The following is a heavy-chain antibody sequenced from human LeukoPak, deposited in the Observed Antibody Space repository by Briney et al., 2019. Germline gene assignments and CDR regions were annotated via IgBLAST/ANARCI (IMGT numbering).Heavy chain of an antibody. D-gene: IGHD2-15*01. V-gene: IGHV4-4*07. Sequence: SETLSLTCTVSGGSISSYYWSWIRQPAGKGLEWIGRIYTSGSTNYNPSLKSRVTMSVDTSKNQFSLKLSSVTAADTAVYYCARGGGPWTYTPAYYFDYWGQGTLVTVSS. CDR2: IYTSGST. CDR1: GGSISSYY. J-gene: IGHJ4*02. CDR3: ARGGGPWTYTPAYYFDY.